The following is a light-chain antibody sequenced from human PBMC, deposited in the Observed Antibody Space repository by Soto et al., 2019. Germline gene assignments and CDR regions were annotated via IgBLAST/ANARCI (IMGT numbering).Light chain of an antibody. V-gene: IGKV1-5*01. J-gene: IGKJ2*01. Sequence: DIQMTQSPSTLSASVGDRVTITCRASQSISSWLAWYQQKPGKAPKLLIYDASSLESGAPSRFSGSGSGTEFTLTISSLQPDDFATYYCQQYPGTFGQGTKLEIK. CDR1: QSISSW. CDR3: QQYPGT. CDR2: DAS.